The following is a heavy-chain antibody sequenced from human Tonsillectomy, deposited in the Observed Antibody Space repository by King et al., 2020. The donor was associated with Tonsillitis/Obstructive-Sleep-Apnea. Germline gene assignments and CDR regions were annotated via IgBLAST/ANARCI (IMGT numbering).Heavy chain of an antibody. CDR3: TRDRIKALLLGYYYYMDF. CDR1: GFTFSNAW. Sequence: VQLVESGGGLVKAGGSLRLSCAASGFTFSNAWMSWVRQAPGKGLEWVGRIKSKIDDGTTDYAAPVKGRFTISRDDSKNTLYLQINSLKSEDTAVYYCTRDRIKALLLGYYYYMDFWGKGTTVTVSS. V-gene: IGHV3-15*01. D-gene: IGHD2/OR15-2a*01. CDR2: IKSKIDDGTT. J-gene: IGHJ6*03.